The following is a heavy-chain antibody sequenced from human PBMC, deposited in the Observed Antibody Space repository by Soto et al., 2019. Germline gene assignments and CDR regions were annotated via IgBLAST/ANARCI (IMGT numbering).Heavy chain of an antibody. CDR3: AGDPKGGPAAGAFDL. D-gene: IGHD6-25*01. J-gene: IGHJ3*01. CDR2: IFNSENT. CDR1: GGSISSGDYY. Sequence: PSETLSLTCSFSGGSISSGDYYWTWIRQPPGKGLEWIGFIFNSENTYYNPSLKSRITLSIDTSKNQFSLHLNSVTPADTAVYSCAGDPKGGPAAGAFDLWGQGTMGTV. V-gene: IGHV4-30-4*01.